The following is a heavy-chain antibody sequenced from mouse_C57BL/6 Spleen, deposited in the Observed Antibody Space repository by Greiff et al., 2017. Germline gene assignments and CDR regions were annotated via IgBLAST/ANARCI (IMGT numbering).Heavy chain of an antibody. CDR1: GYTFTSYW. J-gene: IGHJ2*01. Sequence: QVQLQQPGAELVMPGASVKLSCKASGYTFTSYWMHWVKQRPGPGLEWIGEIDPSDSYTNYNQKCKGKSTLTVDTSSSTAYMQLSSLTSEDSAVYYCARWASTSLDYWGQGTTLTVSS. CDR3: ARWASTSLDY. V-gene: IGHV1-69*01. D-gene: IGHD2-1*01. CDR2: IDPSDSYT.